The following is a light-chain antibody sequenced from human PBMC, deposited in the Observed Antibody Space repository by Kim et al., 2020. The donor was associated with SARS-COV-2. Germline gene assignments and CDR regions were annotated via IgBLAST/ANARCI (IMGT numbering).Light chain of an antibody. CDR3: LLSYNDGVV. Sequence: QAVVTQEPSLTVSPGGTVTLTCDSSSGTVNSGHYAYWFQQKPGQAPRTLIYDSTNRHSWTPARFSGSLLGDRAALTLSGARPEDEADYYCLLSYNDGVVFGGGNQLTVL. V-gene: IGLV7-46*01. J-gene: IGLJ2*01. CDR2: DST. CDR1: SGTVNSGHY.